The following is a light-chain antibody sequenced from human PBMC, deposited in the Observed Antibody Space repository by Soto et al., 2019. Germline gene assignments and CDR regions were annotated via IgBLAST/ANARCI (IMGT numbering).Light chain of an antibody. CDR2: DNN. V-gene: IGLV1-51*01. CDR1: SSNIGNNNY. J-gene: IGLJ3*02. Sequence: QSVLTQPPSVSAAPGQGVTISCSGSSSNIGNNNYVYWYRQFPGTAPKLLIYDNNKRPSGIPDRISGSKSGTLGTLGITGLQTGDEGDYYCGAWDTSLSAWVFGGGTKLTVL. CDR3: GAWDTSLSAWV.